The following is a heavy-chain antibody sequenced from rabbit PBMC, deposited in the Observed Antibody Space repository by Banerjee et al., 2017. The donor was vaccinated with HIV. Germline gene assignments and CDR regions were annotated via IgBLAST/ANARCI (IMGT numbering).Heavy chain of an antibody. J-gene: IGHJ4*01. D-gene: IGHD4-2*01. Sequence: QEQLVESGGGLVQPGGSLKLSCKASGFSLSSYAMNWVRQAPGKGLEWIACIYAGSSGSTYYASWAKGRFTISKTSSTTVTLQMTSLTAADTATYFCARSAGYTGNVDGYFNLWGPGTLVTVS. CDR1: GFSLSSYA. V-gene: IGHV1S45*01. CDR3: ARSAGYTGNVDGYFNL. CDR2: IYAGSSGST.